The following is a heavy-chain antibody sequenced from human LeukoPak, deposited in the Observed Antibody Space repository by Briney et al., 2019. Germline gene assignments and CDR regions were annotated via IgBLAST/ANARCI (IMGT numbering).Heavy chain of an antibody. J-gene: IGHJ4*02. CDR1: GGSISSYY. V-gene: IGHV4-59*01. D-gene: IGHD6-25*01. Sequence: SETLSLTRTASGGSISSYYWSWIRQPPGKGLEWIANIYHTGSTNYNPSLSSRVTISIDTAKNQFSLKLTSVTAADTAVYYCARRGRNSSGWQDYLWGQGTLVTVSS. CDR2: IYHTGST. CDR3: ARRGRNSSGWQDYL.